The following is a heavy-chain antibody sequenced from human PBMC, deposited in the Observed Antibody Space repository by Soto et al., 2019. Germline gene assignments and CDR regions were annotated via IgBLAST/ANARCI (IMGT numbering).Heavy chain of an antibody. D-gene: IGHD2-8*02. J-gene: IGHJ6*03. CDR1: GGSFSGYY. V-gene: IGHV4-34*01. CDR2: INHSGST. CDR3: ARNTGWYYYYYMDV. Sequence: QVQLNQWGAGLLKPSETLSLTCAVYGGSFSGYYWSWIRQPPGKGLEWIGEINHSGSTNHNTYLKCRVAISVDTSKNLFSLKLNYVTAADTAVYYFARNTGWYYYYYMDVWGNGTTVTVSS.